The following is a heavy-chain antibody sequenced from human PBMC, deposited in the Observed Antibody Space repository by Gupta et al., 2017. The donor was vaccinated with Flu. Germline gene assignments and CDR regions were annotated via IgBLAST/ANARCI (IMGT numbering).Heavy chain of an antibody. CDR3: AKTLSYSSEDY. Sequence: WVRQAPGNGLWWGSGLSGSGGSTYYADSVKGRFTISRDNSKNTLYLQMNSLRAEDTAVYYCAKTLSYSSEDYWGQGTLVTVSS. V-gene: IGHV3-23*01. D-gene: IGHD6-19*01. J-gene: IGHJ4*02. CDR2: LSGSGGST.